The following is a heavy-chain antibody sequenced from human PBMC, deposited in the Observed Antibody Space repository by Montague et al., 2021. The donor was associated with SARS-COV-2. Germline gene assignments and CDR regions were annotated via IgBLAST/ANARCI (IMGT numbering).Heavy chain of an antibody. CDR2: ISYSGST. D-gene: IGHD3-10*01. J-gene: IGHJ5*02. CDR1: AGSISTNSYY. V-gene: IGHV4-39*02. Sequence: SETLSLTCTVSAGSISTNSYYWSWIRPPPGKGLEWIGSISYSGSTYFNPSLESRLTMSVDTSKNHFSLKLSSVTAADTAVYYCARLWDFYGSGSYKNSWFDPWGQGTRVTVSS. CDR3: ARLWDFYGSGSYKNSWFDP.